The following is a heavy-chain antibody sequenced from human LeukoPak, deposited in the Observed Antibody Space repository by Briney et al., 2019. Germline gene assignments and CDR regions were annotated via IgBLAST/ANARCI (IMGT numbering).Heavy chain of an antibody. J-gene: IGHJ4*02. V-gene: IGHV4-61*08. Sequence: PSQTLSLTCTVSGGSISSGGYYWSWIRQPPGKGLEWIGYIYYSGSTNYNPSLKSRVTISVDTSKNQFSLKLSSVTAADTAVYYCARRRVVAAAGPFFDYWGQGTLVTVSS. D-gene: IGHD6-13*01. CDR3: ARRRVVAAAGPFFDY. CDR2: IYYSGST. CDR1: GGSISSGGYY.